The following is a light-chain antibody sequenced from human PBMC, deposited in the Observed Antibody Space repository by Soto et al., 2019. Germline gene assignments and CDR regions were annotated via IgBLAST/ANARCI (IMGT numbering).Light chain of an antibody. Sequence: EEVMTQSPATLSVSPGERVILSCRASQSVRSKLAWYQQKSGHAPRLLIYCASTRATDIPARFSGSGSGTEFTLSISSLQSEDFAVYYCQQYNSWPPTFGQGARLEIK. V-gene: IGKV3-15*01. CDR2: CAS. CDR1: QSVRSK. CDR3: QQYNSWPPT. J-gene: IGKJ5*01.